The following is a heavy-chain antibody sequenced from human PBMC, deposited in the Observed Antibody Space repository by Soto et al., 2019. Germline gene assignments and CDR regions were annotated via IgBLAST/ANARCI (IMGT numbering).Heavy chain of an antibody. D-gene: IGHD6-19*01. CDR3: ARVEAVAGLYNYHGLDV. CDR2: IVPIFGTT. J-gene: IGHJ6*02. V-gene: IGHV1-69*12. Sequence: QVQLVQSGAEVKKPGSSVKVSCKVSGGTFSNYAIDWVRLAPGHGLEWMGGIVPIFGTTYYTQKCQGRATIIADDSTTTAYLEMSSLRSEDTAIYYCARVEAVAGLYNYHGLDVWGQGTAVTVSS. CDR1: GGTFSNYA.